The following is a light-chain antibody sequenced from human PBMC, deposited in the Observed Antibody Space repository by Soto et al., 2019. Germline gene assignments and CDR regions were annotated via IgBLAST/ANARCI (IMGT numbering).Light chain of an antibody. J-gene: IGLJ1*01. CDR2: GNS. CDR1: SSNIGAGYY. Sequence: QSVLTQPPSVSGAPGQRVTISCTGSSSNIGAGYYVHWYQQLPGTAPKLLIYGNSNRPSGVPDRISGSKSGTSASLSITGLQAEDEADYYGQSYDSSLSGYVFGTGTKLTVL. V-gene: IGLV1-40*01. CDR3: QSYDSSLSGYV.